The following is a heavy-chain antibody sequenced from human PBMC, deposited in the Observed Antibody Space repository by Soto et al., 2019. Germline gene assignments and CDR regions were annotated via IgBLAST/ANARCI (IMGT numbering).Heavy chain of an antibody. CDR1: GFTLSDHY. J-gene: IGHJ4*02. CDR2: TRNKDKGYTT. V-gene: IGHV3-72*01. D-gene: IGHD6-19*01. CDR3: DRGGIVVAGRYYIDY. Sequence: PGVSLRLSCAASGFTLSDHYMDWVRQAPGKGLEWVGRTRNKDKGYTTEYAASVKGRCTISRDDSKSSLYLQMNSLKTEDTAVYYCDRGGIVVAGRYYIDYWGQGTLVNVSS.